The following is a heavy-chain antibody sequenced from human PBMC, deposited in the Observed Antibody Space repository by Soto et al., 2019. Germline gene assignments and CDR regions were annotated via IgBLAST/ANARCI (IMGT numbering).Heavy chain of an antibody. CDR3: ARGLPYCSGGSCPYYYGMDV. V-gene: IGHV1-3*01. D-gene: IGHD2-15*01. CDR2: INAGNGNT. J-gene: IGHJ6*02. Sequence: QVQLVQSGAEVKKPGASVKVSCKASGYTFTSYAMHWVHQAPGQRLEWMGWINAGNGNTKYSQKFQGRVTITRDTSASTAYMELSSLRSEDTAVYYCARGLPYCSGGSCPYYYGMDVWGQGTTVTVSS. CDR1: GYTFTSYA.